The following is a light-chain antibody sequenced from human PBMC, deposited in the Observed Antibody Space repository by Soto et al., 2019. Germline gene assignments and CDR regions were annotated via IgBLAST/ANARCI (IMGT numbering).Light chain of an antibody. V-gene: IGKV3-15*01. CDR3: QQYNNRKLP. CDR1: QSVSSN. J-gene: IGKJ4*01. Sequence: EIVMTQSPATLSVSPGERATLSCRASQSVSSNLAWYQQKPGQAPRLLIYGASTRATGIPARFSGSGSGTEVTLTISSLQSEDFAVYYCQQYNNRKLPFGGGTKVEIK. CDR2: GAS.